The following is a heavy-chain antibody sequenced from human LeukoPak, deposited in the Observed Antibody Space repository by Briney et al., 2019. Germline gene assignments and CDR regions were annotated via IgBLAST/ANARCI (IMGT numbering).Heavy chain of an antibody. J-gene: IGHJ4*02. D-gene: IGHD1/OR15-1a*01. CDR3: ARDNNGGFDS. CDR1: GGSITIGDYY. Sequence: SQTLSLTCSVSGGSITIGDYYWSWIRKPPGKGLEWIGRTYSSGSTYYNPSFKSRLTMLLDTSKNQFSLKLTSVTVADTAVYYCARDNNGGFDSWGQGTLVIVPS. CDR2: TYSSGST. V-gene: IGHV4-30-4*01.